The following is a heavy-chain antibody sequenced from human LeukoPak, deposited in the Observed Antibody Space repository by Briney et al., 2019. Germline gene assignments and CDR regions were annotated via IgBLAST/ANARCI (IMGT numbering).Heavy chain of an antibody. CDR2: IIPIFGTA. CDR1: GYTFTNYG. D-gene: IGHD1-26*01. CDR3: ARDSGSYWVY. V-gene: IGHV1-69*13. Sequence: ASVKVSCKASGYTFTNYGISWVRQAPGQGLEWMGGIIPIFGTANYAQKFQGRVTITADESTSTAYMELSSLRSEDTAVYYCARDSGSYWVYWGQGTLVTVSS. J-gene: IGHJ4*02.